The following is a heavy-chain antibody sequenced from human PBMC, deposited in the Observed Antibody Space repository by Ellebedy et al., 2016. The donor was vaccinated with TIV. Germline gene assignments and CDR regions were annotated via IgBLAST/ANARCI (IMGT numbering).Heavy chain of an antibody. CDR3: TKATFDP. J-gene: IGHJ5*02. CDR1: GFTFSDST. V-gene: IGHV3-73*01. Sequence: GGSLRLSXAASGFTFSDSTIHWFRQASGKGLEWVGRIRSKANNYATAYAAPLKGRFTISRDDSKNTAYLQMNSLKTEDTAVYYCTKATFDPWGQGTLVAVSS. CDR2: IRSKANNYAT.